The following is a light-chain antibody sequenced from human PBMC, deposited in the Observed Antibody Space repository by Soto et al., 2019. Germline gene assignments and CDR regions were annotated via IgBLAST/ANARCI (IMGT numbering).Light chain of an antibody. CDR2: AAS. CDR3: QQYYSYPPT. V-gene: IGKV1-8*01. Sequence: IQMTQSPSTLSASLGDRVTITCRASQGISSYLAWYQQKPGKAPKLLIYAASTLQSGVPSRFSGSGSGTDFTLTISCLQSEDFATYYCQQYYSYPPTFGQGTKVDIK. J-gene: IGKJ1*01. CDR1: QGISSY.